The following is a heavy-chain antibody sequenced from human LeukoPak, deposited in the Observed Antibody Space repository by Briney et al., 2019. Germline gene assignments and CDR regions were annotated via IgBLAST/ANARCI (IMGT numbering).Heavy chain of an antibody. J-gene: IGHJ4*02. V-gene: IGHV1-18*01. Sequence: ASVKVSCKAFGYTFTKYGITWVRQAPGQGLEWMGWISPYNGNRNYAQKLQDRVTMTTDTSTSTAYMELRSLRSDDTAVYYCARGRGVYASSSTTFDYWGQGTLVTVSS. CDR3: ARGRGVYASSSTTFDY. CDR2: ISPYNGNR. D-gene: IGHD6-6*01. CDR1: GYTFTKYG.